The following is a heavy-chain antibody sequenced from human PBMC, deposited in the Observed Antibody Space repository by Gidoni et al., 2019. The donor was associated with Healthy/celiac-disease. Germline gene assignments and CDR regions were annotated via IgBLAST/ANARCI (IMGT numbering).Heavy chain of an antibody. D-gene: IGHD3-3*01. J-gene: IGHJ6*03. V-gene: IGHV3-30*18. CDR1: GFTFGSYG. CDR3: AKDPGRNYDFIHYYYYYMDV. Sequence: QVQLVGSGGGVVQPGRSLRLSCAASGFTFGSYGMRWVRQAPGKGLEWVSVISYDGSNKYYADSVKGRFTISRDNSKNTLYLPMNSLRAEDTAVYYCAKDPGRNYDFIHYYYYYMDVWGKGTTVTVSS. CDR2: ISYDGSNK.